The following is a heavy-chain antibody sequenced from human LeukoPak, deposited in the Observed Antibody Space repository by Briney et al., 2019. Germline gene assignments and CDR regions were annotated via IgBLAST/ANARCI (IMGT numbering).Heavy chain of an antibody. V-gene: IGHV3-23*01. D-gene: IGHD3-9*01. J-gene: IGHJ4*02. CDR1: GFTFSSYA. CDR3: AKQSVSGTIFDY. Sequence: GGSLRLSCAASGFTFSSYAMSWVRQAPWKGLEWVSAISGSGGSTYYADSVKGRFTISRDNSKNTLYLQMNSLRAEDTAVHYCAKQSVSGTIFDYWGQGTLVTVSS. CDR2: ISGSGGST.